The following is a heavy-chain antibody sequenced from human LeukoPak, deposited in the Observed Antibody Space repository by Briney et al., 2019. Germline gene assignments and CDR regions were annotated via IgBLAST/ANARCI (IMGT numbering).Heavy chain of an antibody. J-gene: IGHJ4*02. V-gene: IGHV4-4*07. Sequence: SETLSLTCTVSGGSISSYYWSWFRQPAGKGLKWIGRTYTSGSTNYNPSLKSRVTMSVDTSKNQFSLKLSSVTAADTAVYYCARGTSYDSSGYYDPFDYWGQGTLVTVSS. CDR2: TYTSGST. D-gene: IGHD3-22*01. CDR1: GGSISSYY. CDR3: ARGTSYDSSGYYDPFDY.